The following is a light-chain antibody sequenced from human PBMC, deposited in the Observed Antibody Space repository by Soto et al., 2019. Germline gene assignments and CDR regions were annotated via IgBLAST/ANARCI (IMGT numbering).Light chain of an antibody. CDR1: SSDVGGYNY. CDR3: SSYTSSSTLV. Sequence: QSVLTQPASVSGSPGQSITLSCTGTSSDVGGYNYVSWYQQHPGKAPKLMIYDVGNRPSGVSNRFSGSKSGNTASLTISGLQAEDEADYYCSSYTSSSTLVFGGGTKVTVL. J-gene: IGLJ2*01. V-gene: IGLV2-14*01. CDR2: DVG.